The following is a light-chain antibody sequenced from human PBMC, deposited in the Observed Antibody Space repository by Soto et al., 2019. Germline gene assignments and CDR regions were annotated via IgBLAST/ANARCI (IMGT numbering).Light chain of an antibody. Sequence: EIVLTQSPGTVSLSPGERATLSCRSSQSVSRSDLAWYQHRPGQAPRLLIYQTSIRAAGIPARFSASGTGTDFTLTISDVQPEDFAVYYCHQRQSWPRTFGQGTKVDNK. CDR2: QTS. CDR1: QSVSRSD. J-gene: IGKJ1*01. CDR3: HQRQSWPRT. V-gene: IGKV3-11*01.